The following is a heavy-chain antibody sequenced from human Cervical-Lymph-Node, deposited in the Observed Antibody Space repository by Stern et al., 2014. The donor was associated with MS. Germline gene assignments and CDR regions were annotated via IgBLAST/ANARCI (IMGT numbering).Heavy chain of an antibody. CDR2: INPSGGST. D-gene: IGHD3-22*01. V-gene: IGHV1-46*01. J-gene: IGHJ3*02. CDR3: ARDGYDSGGSIDAFDI. Sequence: VQLVESGAEVKKPGASVKVSCKASGYTFTSYYMHWVRQAPGQGLEWMGIINPSGGSTSYAQKFQGRVTMTRDTSTSTVYMELSSLRSEDTAVYYCARDGYDSGGSIDAFDIWGQGTMVTVSS. CDR1: GYTFTSYY.